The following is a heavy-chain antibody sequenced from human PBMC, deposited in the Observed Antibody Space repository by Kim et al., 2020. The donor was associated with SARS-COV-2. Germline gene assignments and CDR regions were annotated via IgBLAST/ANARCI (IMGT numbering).Heavy chain of an antibody. Sequence: GGSLRLSCAASGFTFSSYAMSWVRQAPGKGLEWVSAISGSGGSTYYADSVKGRFTISRDNSKNTLYLQMNSLRAEDTAVYYCAKEGGGLVGATTLSQYFQHWGQGTLVTVSS. J-gene: IGHJ1*01. CDR1: GFTFSSYA. V-gene: IGHV3-23*01. D-gene: IGHD1-26*01. CDR3: AKEGGGLVGATTLSQYFQH. CDR2: ISGSGGST.